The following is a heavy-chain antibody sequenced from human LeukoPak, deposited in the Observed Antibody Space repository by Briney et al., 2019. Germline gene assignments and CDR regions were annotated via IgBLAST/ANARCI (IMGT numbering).Heavy chain of an antibody. CDR3: AVGGDDWYYDFWSGYRNFDY. J-gene: IGHJ4*02. V-gene: IGHV3-30-3*01. D-gene: IGHD3-3*01. Sequence: GGSLRLSCAASGFTFSSYAMHWVRQAPGKGLEWVAVISYDGSNKYYADSVKGRFTISRDNSKNTLYLQMNSLRAEETAVYYCAVGGDDWYYDFWSGYRNFDYWGQGTLVTVSS. CDR2: ISYDGSNK. CDR1: GFTFSSYA.